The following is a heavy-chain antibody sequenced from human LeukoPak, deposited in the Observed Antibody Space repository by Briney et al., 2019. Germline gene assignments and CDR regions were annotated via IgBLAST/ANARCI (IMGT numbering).Heavy chain of an antibody. CDR2: ISGSGGST. CDR1: GFTFSSYG. Sequence: GGTLRLSSAASGFTFSSYGMSWVRQAPGKGLEWVSAISGSGGSTYYADSVKGRFTISRDNSKNTLYLQMNSLRAEDTAVYYCAKDRAYYYGSGSYHDAFDIWGQGTMVTVSS. J-gene: IGHJ3*02. D-gene: IGHD3-10*01. V-gene: IGHV3-23*01. CDR3: AKDRAYYYGSGSYHDAFDI.